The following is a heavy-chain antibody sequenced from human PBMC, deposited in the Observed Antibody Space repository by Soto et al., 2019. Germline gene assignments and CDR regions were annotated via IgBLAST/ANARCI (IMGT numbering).Heavy chain of an antibody. J-gene: IGHJ3*01. CDR3: ARDDSNYYYGWRSYRYNAFDV. V-gene: IGHV4-31*03. D-gene: IGHD3-16*02. Sequence: SETLSLPCTVSGGSISSGGYSWSWIRQQPGKGLEWIGYIYYSGRTYYNPSLNSRVTISVDTYKNQFALKLSSVAAADTAGYYCARDDSNYYYGWRSYRYNAFDVWGQGTMVTVSS. CDR2: IYYSGRT. CDR1: GGSISSGGYS.